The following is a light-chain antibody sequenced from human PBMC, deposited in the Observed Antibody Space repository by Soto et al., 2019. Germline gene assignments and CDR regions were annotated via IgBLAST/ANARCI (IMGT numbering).Light chain of an antibody. CDR1: QSISNH. Sequence: DIQMTQSPSSLSASVEDRVIITCRASQSISNHLNWYQQKPGKAPKLLIFAASSLQSGVPSRFSGSRSGPDFTRTISSLPPEDFATYYCQQSYSSPPTFGQGTKVEIK. CDR2: AAS. V-gene: IGKV1-39*01. J-gene: IGKJ1*01. CDR3: QQSYSSPPT.